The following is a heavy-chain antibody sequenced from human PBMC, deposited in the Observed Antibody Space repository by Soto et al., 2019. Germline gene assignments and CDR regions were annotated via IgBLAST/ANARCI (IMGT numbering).Heavy chain of an antibody. Sequence: QVQLVESGGGVGQPGTSLRLSWAASGFAFSYHGIHWVRQAPGKGREWVAVTWSGGRGEYYADSVRGRFTISRDNSKTTVYLQMNSLRVEDTAVYYCAKDDDTSSHYSLLDFRGQGTLVTVSS. CDR2: TWSGGRGE. V-gene: IGHV3-33*06. J-gene: IGHJ4*02. D-gene: IGHD3-22*01. CDR3: AKDDDTSSHYSLLDF. CDR1: GFAFSYHG.